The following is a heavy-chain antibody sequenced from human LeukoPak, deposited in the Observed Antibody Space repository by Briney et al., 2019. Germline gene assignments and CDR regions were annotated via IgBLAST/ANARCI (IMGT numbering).Heavy chain of an antibody. CDR3: ARGVVAAGIAYYFDY. V-gene: IGHV1-2*02. J-gene: IGHJ4*02. CDR1: GYTFAAYY. Sequence: ASVKVSCKASGYTFAAYYMYWVRQAPGQGLEWMGWIRPNSGGTNYTQKFQGRVTMTRDTSISTAYMELSRLRSDDTAVYYCARGVVAAGIAYYFDYWGQGTLVTVSS. CDR2: IRPNSGGT. D-gene: IGHD2-15*01.